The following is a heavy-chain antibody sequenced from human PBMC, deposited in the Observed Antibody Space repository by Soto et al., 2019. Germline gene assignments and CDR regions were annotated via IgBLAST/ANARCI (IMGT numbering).Heavy chain of an antibody. Sequence: PGGSLRISFVASGFPFSSYRVNWFRTAPGMGLEWVSSISSANAYIYYADSVKGRFTISRDNAKNSLFLQMSSLRAEDTAIYYCTRTIKFGLPGNGMDVWGQGTTVTVSS. CDR1: GFPFSSYR. J-gene: IGHJ6*02. V-gene: IGHV3-21*01. CDR2: ISSANAYI. D-gene: IGHD3-16*01. CDR3: TRTIKFGLPGNGMDV.